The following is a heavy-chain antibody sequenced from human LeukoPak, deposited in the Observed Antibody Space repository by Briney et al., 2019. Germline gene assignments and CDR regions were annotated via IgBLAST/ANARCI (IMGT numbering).Heavy chain of an antibody. V-gene: IGHV3-48*03. CDR3: AREVRSGSFDY. CDR1: GFTFSSYE. J-gene: IGHJ4*02. Sequence: GGSLRFSCAASGFTFSSYEMSWVRQAPGKGLEWVSYISSSGSTIYYADSVKGRFTISRDNAKNSLYLQMNSLRAEDTAVYYCAREVRSGSFDYWGQGTLVTVSS. CDR2: ISSSGSTI. D-gene: IGHD1-26*01.